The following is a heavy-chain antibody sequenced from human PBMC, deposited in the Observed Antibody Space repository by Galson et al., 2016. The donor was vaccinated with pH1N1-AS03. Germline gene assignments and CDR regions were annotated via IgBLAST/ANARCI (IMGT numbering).Heavy chain of an antibody. CDR1: GYSITTGHY. V-gene: IGHV4-38-2*01. Sequence: QVQLQESGPGLVKPSETLSLTCSVSGYSITTGHYWGWIRQPPGKGLEGIGSIYHGGHTEYTPPLKIRVTISEDTSKNQFSLRLSSVTAADTALYYCARSPRTIAVAGTFPSRFDPWGQGMLVTVSS. D-gene: IGHD6-19*01. CDR2: IYHGGHT. J-gene: IGHJ5*02. CDR3: ARSPRTIAVAGTFPSRFDP.